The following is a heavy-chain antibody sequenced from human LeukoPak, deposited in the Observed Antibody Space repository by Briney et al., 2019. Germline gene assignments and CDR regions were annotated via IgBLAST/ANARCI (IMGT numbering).Heavy chain of an antibody. D-gene: IGHD1-14*01. CDR1: GFAFSNYA. V-gene: IGHV3-23*01. J-gene: IGHJ4*02. Sequence: GGSLRLSCAASGFAFSNYAMSWVRQAPGKGLEWVSAITGGGGTTYYADSVKGRFTISRDNSKNTLYLQMNSLRAEDTAVYYCALKYYRNAARGYFDSWGQGTLVTVSS. CDR2: ITGGGGTT. CDR3: ALKYYRNAARGYFDS.